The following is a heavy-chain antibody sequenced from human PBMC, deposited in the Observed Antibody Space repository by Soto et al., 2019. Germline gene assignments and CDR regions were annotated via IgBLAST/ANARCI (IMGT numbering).Heavy chain of an antibody. D-gene: IGHD3-16*01. V-gene: IGHV3-53*01. CDR2: LYSGGRI. CDR3: ARSDRDYAYALNV. Sequence: EAQLVESGGGLIQPGGSLRLSCAASGFTVSDNYITWARQAPGKGLEWVSLLYSGGRIYYADSVKGRFTISRDTSKTTLYLQMNSLRTEDTAVYYCARSDRDYAYALNVWGQGTTVTVSS. J-gene: IGHJ6*02. CDR1: GFTVSDNY.